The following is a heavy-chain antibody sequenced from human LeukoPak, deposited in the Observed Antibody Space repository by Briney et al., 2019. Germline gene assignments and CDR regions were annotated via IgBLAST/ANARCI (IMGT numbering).Heavy chain of an antibody. D-gene: IGHD5-18*01. CDR2: IIPIFGTA. V-gene: IGHV1-69*13. CDR1: GGTFSSYA. CDR3: ARGREWIQLHYYFDY. Sequence: ASVKVSCKASGGTFSSYAISWVRQAPGQGLEWMGGIIPIFGTANYAQKFQGRVTITADEPTSTVYMELSSLRSEDTAVYYCARGREWIQLHYYFDYWGQGTLVTVSS. J-gene: IGHJ4*02.